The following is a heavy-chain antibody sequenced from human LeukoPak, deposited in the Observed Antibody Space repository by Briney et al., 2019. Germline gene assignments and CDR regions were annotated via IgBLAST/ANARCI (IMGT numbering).Heavy chain of an antibody. CDR3: GRDRLLSKSRTVI. V-gene: IGHV3-21*01. Sequence: GESLTLSCAASGFTFDDYVMTWVRQAPGKGLEWVSSISCGGSYIKYAESVKGRFTISRDNAKNSLYLQMNRLRAQDTAVYYFGRDRLLSKSRTVIRGQGALVTVSS. J-gene: IGHJ4*02. CDR1: GFTFDDYV. CDR2: ISCGGSYI. D-gene: IGHD2/OR15-2a*01.